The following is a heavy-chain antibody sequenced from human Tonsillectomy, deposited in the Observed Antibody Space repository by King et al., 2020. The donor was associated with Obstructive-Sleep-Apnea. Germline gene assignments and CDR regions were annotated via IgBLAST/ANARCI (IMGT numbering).Heavy chain of an antibody. D-gene: IGHD6-13*01. V-gene: IGHV3-11*06. J-gene: IGHJ6*02. CDR1: GFTFSDYY. CDR3: ARWFAAAGKGLDV. Sequence: VQLVESGGGLVKPGGSLRLSCAASGFTFSDYYMSWIRQAPGKGLEWVSYISSSSSYTNYADSVKGRFPISRDNAKNSLYLQMNSLRAEDTAVYYCARWFAAAGKGLDVWGQGTTVTVSS. CDR2: ISSSSSYT.